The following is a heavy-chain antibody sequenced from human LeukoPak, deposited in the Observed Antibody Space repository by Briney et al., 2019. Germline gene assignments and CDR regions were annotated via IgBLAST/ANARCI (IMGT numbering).Heavy chain of an antibody. Sequence: SETLSLTCTVSGASISSSSYYWGWIRQSPGKGLEWIGSIYYSGSTDYNPSLKSRVTISVDTSKNQFSLKLTSVTAADTAAYYCARPYSSGWYPFDYWGQGTLVTVSS. D-gene: IGHD6-19*01. CDR1: GASISSSSYY. CDR3: ARPYSSGWYPFDY. V-gene: IGHV4-39*01. CDR2: IYYSGST. J-gene: IGHJ4*02.